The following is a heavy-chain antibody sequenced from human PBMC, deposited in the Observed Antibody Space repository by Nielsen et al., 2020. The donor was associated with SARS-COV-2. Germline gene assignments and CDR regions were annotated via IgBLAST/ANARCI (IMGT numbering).Heavy chain of an antibody. CDR3: ARDPGYSSGGWFDP. D-gene: IGHD6-19*01. CDR1: GGSISSSSYY. J-gene: IGHJ5*02. CDR2: IYYSGST. Sequence: SETLSLTCTVSGGSISSSSYYWSWIRQPPGKGLEWIGYIYYSGSTYYNPSPKSRVTISVDTFKNQFSLKLSSVTAADTAVYYCARDPGYSSGGWFDPWGQGTLVTVSS. V-gene: IGHV4-30-4*01.